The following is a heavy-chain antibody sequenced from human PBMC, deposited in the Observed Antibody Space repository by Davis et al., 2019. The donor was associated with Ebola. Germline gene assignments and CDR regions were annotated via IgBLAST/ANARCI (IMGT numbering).Heavy chain of an antibody. Sequence: GESLKISCAASGFTFSSYWMSWVRQAPGKGLEWVANIKQDGSEKYYVDSVKGRFTISRDNAKNSLYLQMNSLRAEDTAVYYCARVEVAANEGLNYWGQGTLVTVSS. CDR3: ARVEVAANEGLNY. CDR2: IKQDGSEK. D-gene: IGHD2-15*01. J-gene: IGHJ4*02. V-gene: IGHV3-7*03. CDR1: GFTFSSYW.